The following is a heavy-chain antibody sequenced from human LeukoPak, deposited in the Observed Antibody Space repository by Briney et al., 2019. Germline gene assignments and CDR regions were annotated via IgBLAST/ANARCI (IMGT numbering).Heavy chain of an antibody. J-gene: IGHJ4*02. CDR3: ARVARGYSYGVDY. CDR1: GFTFSRYW. CDR2: INRDGSTT. D-gene: IGHD5-18*01. V-gene: IGHV3-74*01. Sequence: GGSLRLSCAASGFTFSRYWMSWVRQAPGKGLEWVSRINRDGSTTSYADSVKGRFTISKDNAKNTLYLQMNSLRAEDTAVYYCARVARGYSYGVDYWGQGTLVAVSS.